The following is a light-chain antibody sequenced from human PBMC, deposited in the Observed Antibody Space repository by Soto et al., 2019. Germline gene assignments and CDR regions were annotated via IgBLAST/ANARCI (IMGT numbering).Light chain of an antibody. CDR3: QQGYSTPQT. Sequence: DIQMTLSPSSLSASAGDRVTITCRASQGISSHLNWYQQKPGKAPKLLIYGASSLQSGVPSRFSGSGSGTDFTLTINSLQPEDFAIYYCQQGYSTPQTFGQGTKVEIK. J-gene: IGKJ1*01. CDR1: QGISSH. V-gene: IGKV1-39*01. CDR2: GAS.